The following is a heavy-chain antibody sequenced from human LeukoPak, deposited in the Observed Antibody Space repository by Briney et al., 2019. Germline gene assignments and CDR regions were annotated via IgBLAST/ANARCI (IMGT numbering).Heavy chain of an antibody. CDR3: AKLSMGYDSSGYYYDFDY. V-gene: IGHV3-23*01. J-gene: IGHJ4*02. CDR1: GFTFSSYA. CDR2: ISGSGGST. Sequence: GGSLRLSCAASGFTFSSYAMSWVRQAPGKGLGWVSAISGSGGSTYYADSVKGRFTISRDNSKNTLYLQMNSLRAEDTAVYYCAKLSMGYDSSGYYYDFDYWGQGTLVTVSS. D-gene: IGHD3-22*01.